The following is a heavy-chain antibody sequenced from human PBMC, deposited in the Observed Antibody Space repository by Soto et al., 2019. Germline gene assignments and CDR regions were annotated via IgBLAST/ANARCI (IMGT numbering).Heavy chain of an antibody. CDR3: APHASCSGGSCQYDAFAI. V-gene: IGHV3-23*01. Sequence: PMRHSNAAFERNLGDHGMRWVRKKKGKGLEWVSAISVSGDTTYYTDSVKGRFTISRDNAKNSLYLQMNRLGAEDTAAYYCAPHASCSGGSCQYDAFAIRGQGTMVTVSS. CDR2: ISVSGDTT. J-gene: IGHJ3*02. CDR1: ERNLGDHG. D-gene: IGHD2-15*01.